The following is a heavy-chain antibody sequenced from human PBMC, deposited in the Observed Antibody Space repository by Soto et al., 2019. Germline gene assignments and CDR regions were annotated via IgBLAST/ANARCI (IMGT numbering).Heavy chain of an antibody. CDR1: VGTFSHYA. V-gene: IGHV1-69*06. CDR3: ANLAAGVYYYHGMDV. Sequence: QVQLVQSGAEVKKPGASVKVSCKASVGTFSHYAINWVRQAPGQGLEWMGGITPIFGSANYAQKFQVRVTIIADKSTNTVYRELSSLRSEDTAVYYCANLAAGVYYYHGMDVWGQGTTVTVSS. CDR2: ITPIFGSA. D-gene: IGHD3-10*01. J-gene: IGHJ6*02.